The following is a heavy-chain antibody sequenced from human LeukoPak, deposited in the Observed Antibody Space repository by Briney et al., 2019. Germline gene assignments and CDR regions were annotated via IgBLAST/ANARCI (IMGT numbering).Heavy chain of an antibody. D-gene: IGHD5-24*01. CDR1: GSTFSSYA. J-gene: IGHJ6*02. CDR2: IIPIFGTA. CDR3: ARWVKGRDGYPSHYYYGMDV. Sequence: SVKVSCKASGSTFSSYAISWVRQAPGQGLEWMGGIIPIFGTANYAQKFQGRVTITADESTSTAYMEPSSLRSEDTAVYYCARWVKGRDGYPSHYYYGMDVWGQGTTVTVSS. V-gene: IGHV1-69*13.